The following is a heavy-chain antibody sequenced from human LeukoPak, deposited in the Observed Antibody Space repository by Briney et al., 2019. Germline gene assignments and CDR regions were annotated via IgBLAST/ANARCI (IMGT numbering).Heavy chain of an antibody. CDR1: GGSISNYY. D-gene: IGHD3-3*01. V-gene: IGHV4-59*12. J-gene: IGHJ4*02. CDR2: IYYSGST. CDR3: ARDSAVYDFWSGYERTYLDY. Sequence: SETLSLTCTVSGGSISNYYWSWIRQPPGKGLEWIGYIYYSGSTNYNPSLKSRVTMSVDTSKNQFSLKLSSVTAADTAVYYCARDSAVYDFWSGYERTYLDYWGQGTLVTVSS.